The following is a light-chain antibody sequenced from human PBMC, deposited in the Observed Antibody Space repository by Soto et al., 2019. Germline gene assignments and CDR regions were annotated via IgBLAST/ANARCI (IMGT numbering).Light chain of an antibody. Sequence: QSALTQPPSASGSPGQSVTISCTGTSSDVGGYNYVSWYQQHPGKAPKLMIYEVSERPSGVPDRFSGSKSGNTASLTVSGLQAEDEADYYCSSYAGSNNVVFGRRTKLTVL. CDR2: EVS. CDR1: SSDVGGYNY. J-gene: IGLJ3*02. CDR3: SSYAGSNNVV. V-gene: IGLV2-8*01.